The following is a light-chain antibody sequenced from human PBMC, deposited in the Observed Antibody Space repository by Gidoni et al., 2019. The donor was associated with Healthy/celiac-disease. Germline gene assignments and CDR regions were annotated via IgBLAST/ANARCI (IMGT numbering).Light chain of an antibody. V-gene: IGKV1-33*01. J-gene: IGKJ2*01. CDR1: QDISNY. Sequence: DIQITPSPSSLSASVGDRVTITCQASQDISNYLNWYQQKPGKAPKLLIYDASNLETGVPSRFRGSGSGTEFTFTISSLKPEEIETDYCQQYDNLPPYTFGQXTKLEIK. CDR3: QQYDNLPPYT. CDR2: DAS.